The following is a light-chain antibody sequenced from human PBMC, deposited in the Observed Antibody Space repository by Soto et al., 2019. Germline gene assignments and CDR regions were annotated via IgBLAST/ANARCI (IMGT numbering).Light chain of an antibody. CDR1: QGISSY. CDR3: QQLKSFPLS. CDR2: AAS. J-gene: IGKJ4*01. Sequence: AIRMTQSPSSLSASTGDRVTITCRASQGISSYLAWFQQKPGKAPKLLIYAASTLQSGVPSRFSGSGSGTDFTLTISSLQPEDFATYYCQQLKSFPLSFGGGTKVDI. V-gene: IGKV1-8*01.